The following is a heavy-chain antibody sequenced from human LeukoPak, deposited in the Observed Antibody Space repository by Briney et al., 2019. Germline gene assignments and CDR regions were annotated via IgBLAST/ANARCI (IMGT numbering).Heavy chain of an antibody. D-gene: IGHD1-1*01. Sequence: ASVKVSCKASGYTFTTYYMHWVRQAPGQGLEWMGIINPSGGGTSYAQNFRGRVSITGDTSTSTVYMELTSLISEDTAVYYCARSALSGTGYFDYWGQGTLVTVSS. V-gene: IGHV1-46*01. CDR1: GYTFTTYY. CDR3: ARSALSGTGYFDY. CDR2: INPSGGGT. J-gene: IGHJ4*02.